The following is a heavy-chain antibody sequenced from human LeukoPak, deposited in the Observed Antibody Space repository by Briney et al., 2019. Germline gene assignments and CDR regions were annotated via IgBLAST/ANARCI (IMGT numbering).Heavy chain of an antibody. Sequence: GGSLRLSCSASGFTFSSYAMSSVRQAPGKGLEWVSGISVSGGSTYYADSVKGRFTISRDNSKNTLYLQMNSLRAEDTAVYYCAKYRAMIVVALDYWGQGTLVTVSS. CDR3: AKYRAMIVVALDY. CDR1: GFTFSSYA. CDR2: ISVSGGST. V-gene: IGHV3-23*01. D-gene: IGHD3-22*01. J-gene: IGHJ4*02.